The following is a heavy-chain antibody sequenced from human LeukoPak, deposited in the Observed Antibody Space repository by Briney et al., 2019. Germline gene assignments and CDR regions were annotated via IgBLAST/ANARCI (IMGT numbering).Heavy chain of an antibody. Sequence: SETLSLTCTVSGASISSSYWSWIRQPPGKGLEWIGYIYYSGSTNYNPSLKSRVTISVDTSNNQFSLKLGSVTAADTAVYYCARKGRLHTSYYYMDVWGKGTTVTVSS. J-gene: IGHJ6*03. D-gene: IGHD2-15*01. CDR2: IYYSGST. CDR1: GASISSSY. CDR3: ARKGRLHTSYYYMDV. V-gene: IGHV4-59*01.